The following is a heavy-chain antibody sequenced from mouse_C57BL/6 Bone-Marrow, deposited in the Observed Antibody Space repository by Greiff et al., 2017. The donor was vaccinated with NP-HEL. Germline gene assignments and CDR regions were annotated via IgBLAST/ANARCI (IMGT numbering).Heavy chain of an antibody. D-gene: IGHD2-2*01. V-gene: IGHV1-81*01. CDR1: GYTFTSYG. CDR2: IYPRSGNT. J-gene: IGHJ3*01. Sequence: VQLQQSGAELARPGASVKLSCKASGYTFTSYGISWVKQRTGQGLEWIGEIYPRSGNTYYNEKFKGKATLTADKSSSTAYMGLRSLTSEDSAVYFCAMVTGAYWGQGTLVTVSA. CDR3: AMVTGAY.